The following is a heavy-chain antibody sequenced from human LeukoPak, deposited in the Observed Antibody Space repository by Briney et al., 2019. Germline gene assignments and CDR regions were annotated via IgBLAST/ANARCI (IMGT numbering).Heavy chain of an antibody. CDR1: GDSVSSNSAA. Sequence: SQTLSLTCAISGDSVSSNSAAWNWIRQSPSRGLEWLGRTYYRSKWYNDYAVSVKSRITINPDTSKNQFSLQLNSVTPEDTAVYYCARAGGYCSSTSCYVGHAFGIWGQGTMVTVSS. V-gene: IGHV6-1*01. D-gene: IGHD2-2*01. CDR2: TYYRSKWYN. J-gene: IGHJ3*02. CDR3: ARAGGYCSSTSCYVGHAFGI.